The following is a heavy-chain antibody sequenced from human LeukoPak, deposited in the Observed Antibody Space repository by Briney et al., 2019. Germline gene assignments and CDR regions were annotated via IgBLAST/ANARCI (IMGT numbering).Heavy chain of an antibody. J-gene: IGHJ3*02. CDR3: ARDRDGRSAFDI. CDR2: INHSGST. D-gene: IGHD5-24*01. V-gene: IGHV4-34*01. Sequence: SETLSLTCAVYGGSFSGYYWSCIRQPPGKGLEWIGEINHSGSTNYNPSLKSRVTISVDTSKNQFSLKLSSVTAADTAVYYCARDRDGRSAFDIWGQGTMVTVSS. CDR1: GGSFSGYY.